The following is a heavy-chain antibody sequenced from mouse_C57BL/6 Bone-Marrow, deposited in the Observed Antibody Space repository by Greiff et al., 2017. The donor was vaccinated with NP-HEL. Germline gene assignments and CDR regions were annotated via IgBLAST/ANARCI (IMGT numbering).Heavy chain of an antibody. CDR3: ASHLLWSFYYAMDY. V-gene: IGHV3-6*01. CDR1: GYSITSGYY. CDR2: ISYDGSN. J-gene: IGHJ4*01. Sequence: DVKLQESGPGLVKPSQSLSLTCSVTGYSITSGYYWNWIRQFPGNKLEWMGYISYDGSNNYNPSLKNRISITRDTSKNQFFLKLNSVTTEDTATYYCASHLLWSFYYAMDYWGQGTSVTVSS. D-gene: IGHD2-1*01.